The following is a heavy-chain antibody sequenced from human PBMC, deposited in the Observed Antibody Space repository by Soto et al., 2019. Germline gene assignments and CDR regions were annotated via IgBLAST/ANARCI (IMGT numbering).Heavy chain of an antibody. J-gene: IGHJ6*02. V-gene: IGHV4-31*03. Sequence: PSETLSLTCIVSGGSISSGDEYWRWISQNPGKGLEWIGYISYSGRTYYNSSLKSRVTISGDTSKNQFSLKLSSVTVADTAVYYCASSYYDSSPYYYYVMDVWGQGTTVTVSS. D-gene: IGHD3-22*01. CDR3: ASSYYDSSPYYYYVMDV. CDR2: ISYSGRT. CDR1: GGSISSGDEY.